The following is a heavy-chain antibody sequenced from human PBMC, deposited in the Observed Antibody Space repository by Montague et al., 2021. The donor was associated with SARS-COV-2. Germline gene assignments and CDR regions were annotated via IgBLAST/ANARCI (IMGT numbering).Heavy chain of an antibody. CDR1: GFSLSTSGLC. CDR2: IDWDDDK. Sequence: PAVVKPTQTLTLTCTFPGFSLSTSGLCVSWIRQPPGKALEWLARIDWDDDKYYSTSLKTRLTISKDTSKNQVVLTMTNMDPVDTATYYCARTHYDILTGSLNWFDPWGQGTLVTVSS. V-gene: IGHV2-70*11. D-gene: IGHD3-9*01. CDR3: ARTHYDILTGSLNWFDP. J-gene: IGHJ5*02.